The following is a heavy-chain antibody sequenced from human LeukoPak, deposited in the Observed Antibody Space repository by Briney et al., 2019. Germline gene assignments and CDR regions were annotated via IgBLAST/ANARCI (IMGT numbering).Heavy chain of an antibody. CDR2: IYVGGSP. J-gene: IGHJ5*02. V-gene: IGHV4-61*02. CDR1: GGSISSGSYL. Sequence: SETLSLTCTVSGGSISSGSYLWSWIRQPAGKGLEWIGRIYVGGSPDYNPSLKSRVTISVDTSKNQFSLKLSSVTAADTAVYYCARDRGGTVTTSWFDPWGQGTLVTVSS. D-gene: IGHD4-17*01. CDR3: ARDRGGTVTTSWFDP.